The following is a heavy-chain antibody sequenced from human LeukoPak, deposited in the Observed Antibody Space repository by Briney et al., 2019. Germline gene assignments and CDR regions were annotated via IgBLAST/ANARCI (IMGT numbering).Heavy chain of an antibody. Sequence: PGGSLRLSCAASGFTFSSYAMSWVRQAPGKGLEWVSSISSSSSYIYYADSVKGRFTISRDNAKNSLYLQMNSLRAEDTAVYYCARDAPSFDAFDIWGQGTMVTVSS. CDR3: ARDAPSFDAFDI. CDR1: GFTFSSYA. CDR2: ISSSSSYI. J-gene: IGHJ3*02. V-gene: IGHV3-21*01.